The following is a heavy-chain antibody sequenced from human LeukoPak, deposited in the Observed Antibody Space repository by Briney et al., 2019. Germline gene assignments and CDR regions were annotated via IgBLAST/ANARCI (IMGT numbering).Heavy chain of an antibody. V-gene: IGHV1-69*13. CDR2: IIPIFGTA. CDR3: ACRLGCTNGVCLIEWYFDL. J-gene: IGHJ2*01. Sequence: GASVKVSCKASGGTFSSYAISWVRQAPGQGLEWMGGIIPIFGTANYAQKFQGRVTITADESTSTAYMELSSLRSEDTAVYYCACRLGCTNGVCLIEWYFDLWGRGTLVTVSS. D-gene: IGHD2-8*01. CDR1: GGTFSSYA.